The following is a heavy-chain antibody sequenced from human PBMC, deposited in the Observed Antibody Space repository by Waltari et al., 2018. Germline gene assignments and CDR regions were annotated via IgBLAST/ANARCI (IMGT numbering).Heavy chain of an antibody. CDR1: GGSFSGYY. V-gene: IGHV4-34*01. J-gene: IGHJ5*02. CDR2: IKHSGIT. D-gene: IGHD2-2*01. Sequence: QVQLQQWGAGLLKPSETLSLTCSVYGGSFSGYYWCLLRQPPGDGLAWVGEIKHSGITKYNPSLKSRVTLSVDTSKNPFSLKLRSVTAPDTAVYYCARGVECSSTSCYLNWFDPWGQGTLVTVSS. CDR3: ARGVECSSTSCYLNWFDP.